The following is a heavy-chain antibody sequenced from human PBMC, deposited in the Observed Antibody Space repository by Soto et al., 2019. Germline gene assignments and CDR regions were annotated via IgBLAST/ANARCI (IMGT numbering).Heavy chain of an antibody. D-gene: IGHD3-3*01. CDR3: ARGGDDYDFWSQPKNDKYYFDY. V-gene: IGHV3-30-3*01. CDR2: ISYDGSNK. J-gene: IGHJ4*02. CDR1: GFTFSSYA. Sequence: QVKLVESGGGVVQPGRSLRLSCAASGFTFSSYAMHWVRQAPGKGLEWVAVISYDGSNKYYADSVKGRFTISRDNSKNTLYLQMNSLRAEDTAVYYCARGGDDYDFWSQPKNDKYYFDYWGQGTLVTVSS.